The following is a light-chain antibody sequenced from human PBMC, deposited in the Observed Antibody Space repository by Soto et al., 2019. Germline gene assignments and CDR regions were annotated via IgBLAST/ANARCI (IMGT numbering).Light chain of an antibody. CDR1: SRDVEAYDF. Sequence: QSALTQPASVSGPPGQSITISCTGTSRDVEAYDFVSWYQQHPDKAPKLMIYEVSNRPSGVFNRFSGSKSVNTATLTFSGLQAEDEADYYCSSYTSSSTRVFGTGTKVTVL. J-gene: IGLJ1*01. V-gene: IGLV2-14*03. CDR2: EVS. CDR3: SSYTSSSTRV.